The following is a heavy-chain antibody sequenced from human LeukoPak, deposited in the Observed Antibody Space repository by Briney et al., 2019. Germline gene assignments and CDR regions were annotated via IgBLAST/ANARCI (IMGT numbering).Heavy chain of an antibody. D-gene: IGHD6-13*01. CDR1: GFTFSSYAM. V-gene: IGHV2-70*11. CDR3: ARVKIAAAVNLIDY. Sequence: LRLSCAASGFTFSSYAMIWVRQAPGKALECLARIDWDDDKYYSTSLKTRLTISKDTSKNQVVLTMTNMDPVDTATYYCARVKIAAAVNLIDYWGQGTLVTVSS. CDR2: IDWDDDK. J-gene: IGHJ4*02.